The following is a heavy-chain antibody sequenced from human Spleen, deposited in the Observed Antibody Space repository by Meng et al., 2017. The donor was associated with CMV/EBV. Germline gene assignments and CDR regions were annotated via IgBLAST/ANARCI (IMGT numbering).Heavy chain of an antibody. CDR2: IWYDGSTK. CDR3: ARDRGGLRMGFDAFDI. CDR1: GFNFKNYG. V-gene: IGHV3-33*01. D-gene: IGHD4-17*01. Sequence: GESLKISCAASGFNFKNYGMHWVRQAPGKGLEWVAVIWYDGSTKYYADSVRGRFTISRDNAKNSLYLQMNSLRAEDTTVYYCARDRGGLRMGFDAFDIWGQGTVVTVSS. J-gene: IGHJ3*02.